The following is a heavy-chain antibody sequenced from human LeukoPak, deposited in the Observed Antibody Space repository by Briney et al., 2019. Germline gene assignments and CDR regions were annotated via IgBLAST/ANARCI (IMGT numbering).Heavy chain of an antibody. D-gene: IGHD2-8*01. Sequence: MPSETLSLTCAVYGGSLSGYYWSWIRQPPGKGLEWIGEINHSGSTNYNPSLKSRVTISVDTSKNQFSLKLSSVTAADTAVYYCARIGGSNGFLFDYWGQGTLVTVSS. CDR2: INHSGST. J-gene: IGHJ4*02. CDR1: GGSLSGYY. CDR3: ARIGGSNGFLFDY. V-gene: IGHV4-34*01.